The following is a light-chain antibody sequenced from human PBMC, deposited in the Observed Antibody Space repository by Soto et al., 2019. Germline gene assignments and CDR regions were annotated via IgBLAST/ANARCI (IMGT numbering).Light chain of an antibody. J-gene: IGKJ5*01. Sequence: SCRASQRVRSHLAWYQQKPGQPPRLLIYGASTRATGIPARFSGSGFGTEFTLTISSLQSEDFAVYYCQQYKNWPLFGQGTRLEIK. CDR2: GAS. CDR3: QQYKNWPL. CDR1: QRVRSH. V-gene: IGKV3-15*01.